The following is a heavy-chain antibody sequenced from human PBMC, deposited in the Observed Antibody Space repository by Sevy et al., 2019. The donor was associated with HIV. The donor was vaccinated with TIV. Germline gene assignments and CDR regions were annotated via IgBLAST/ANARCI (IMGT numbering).Heavy chain of an antibody. Sequence: GGSLRLSCAASGFTFSNAWMSWVRQAPGKGLEWVGRIKSKTDGGTTDYAAPVKGRFTISTDESKNTLYLQMNSLKTEDTAVYYCTTDTGISDYDFWSSRDDTFDKWGQGTMVTVSS. J-gene: IGHJ3*02. CDR3: TTDTGISDYDFWSSRDDTFDK. CDR2: IKSKTDGGTT. D-gene: IGHD3-3*01. V-gene: IGHV3-15*01. CDR1: GFTFSNAW.